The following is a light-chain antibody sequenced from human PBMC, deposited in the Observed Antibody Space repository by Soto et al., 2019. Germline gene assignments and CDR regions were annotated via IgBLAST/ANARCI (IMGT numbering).Light chain of an antibody. Sequence: IVMTQSPATLSLSPGERATLSCRASQSVSSNLAWYQQKPGQDPRLLISDASTRATGIPARFSGSGSGTEVTLTVSSLQTEEVATYYCLQDNSYPLTLGGGTKWIS. CDR1: QSVSSN. CDR3: LQDNSYPLT. J-gene: IGKJ4*01. CDR2: DAS. V-gene: IGKV3-15*01.